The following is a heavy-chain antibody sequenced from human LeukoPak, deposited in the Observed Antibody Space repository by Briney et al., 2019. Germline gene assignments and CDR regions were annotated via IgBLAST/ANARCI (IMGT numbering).Heavy chain of an antibody. CDR3: ARDPIYQYYYDSSGPHFDY. J-gene: IGHJ4*02. Sequence: GGSLRLSCAASGFTFSSYGMHWVRQAPGKGLEWVSSISSSSSYIYYADSVKGRFTISRDNAKNSLYLQMNSLRAEDTAVYYCARDPIYQYYYDSSGPHFDYWGQGTLVTVSS. CDR1: GFTFSSYG. D-gene: IGHD3-22*01. CDR2: ISSSSSYI. V-gene: IGHV3-21*01.